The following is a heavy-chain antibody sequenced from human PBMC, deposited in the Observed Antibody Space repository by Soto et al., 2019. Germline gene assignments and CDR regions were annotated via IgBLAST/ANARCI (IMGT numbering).Heavy chain of an antibody. CDR1: GFTFSSYG. CDR2: ISYDGSNK. D-gene: IGHD4-17*01. J-gene: IGHJ4*02. V-gene: IGHV3-30*18. Sequence: QVQLVESGGGVVQPGRSLRLSCAASGFTFSSYGMHWVRQAPGKGLEWVAVISYDGSNKYYADSVKGRFTISRDNSKNTLYLQMNSLRAEDTAVYYCAKDISIMTTVTMGGYWGQGTLVTVSS. CDR3: AKDISIMTTVTMGGY.